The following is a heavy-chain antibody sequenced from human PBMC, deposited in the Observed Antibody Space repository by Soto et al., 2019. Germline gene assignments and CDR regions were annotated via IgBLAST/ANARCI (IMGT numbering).Heavy chain of an antibody. D-gene: IGHD2-8*01. V-gene: IGHV3-23*01. CDR1: GFTFSSYA. Sequence: EVQLLESGGGLVQPGGSLRLSCAASGFTFSSYAMSWVRQAPGKGLEWVSAISGSGGSTYYADSVKGRFTISRDNSKNTLYLQMNSLRAEDTAVYYCARIGGYCTNGVCYGDYWGQGTLVTVSS. CDR2: ISGSGGST. J-gene: IGHJ4*02. CDR3: ARIGGYCTNGVCYGDY.